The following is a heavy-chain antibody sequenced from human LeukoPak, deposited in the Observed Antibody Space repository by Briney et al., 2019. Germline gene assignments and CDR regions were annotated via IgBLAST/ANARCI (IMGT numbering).Heavy chain of an antibody. V-gene: IGHV1-69*04. D-gene: IGHD6-13*01. CDR3: ARDRIAAAARDFDY. J-gene: IGHJ4*02. CDR2: IIPILGIA. CDR1: GGTFSSYA. Sequence: ASVTLSCKASGGTFSSYAISWVRQAPGQGLEWMGRIIPILGIANYAQKFQGRVTITADKSTSTAYMELSSLRSEDTAVYYCARDRIAAAARDFDYWGQGTLVTVSS.